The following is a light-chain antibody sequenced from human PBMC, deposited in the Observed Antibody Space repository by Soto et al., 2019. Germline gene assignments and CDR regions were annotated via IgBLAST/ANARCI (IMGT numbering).Light chain of an antibody. J-gene: IGLJ2*01. V-gene: IGLV1-40*01. Sequence: QPVLTQPPSVSGAPGQRVTISCTGSRSNIGANFVVNWYQQLPGTVPKLLIYADNNRPSGVPDRLSGSKSGTSASLAITGLQAEDEADYYCQSYGRSLSGWVFGGGTKVTVL. CDR3: QSYGRSLSGWV. CDR1: RSNIGANFV. CDR2: ADN.